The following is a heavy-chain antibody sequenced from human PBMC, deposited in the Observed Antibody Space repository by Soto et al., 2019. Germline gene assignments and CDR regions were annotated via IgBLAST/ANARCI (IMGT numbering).Heavy chain of an antibody. D-gene: IGHD4-17*01. CDR1: GGSIISSSYY. CDR3: ARRDYGDYVGWFDP. J-gene: IGHJ5*02. CDR2: IYYSGST. V-gene: IGHV4-39*01. Sequence: PSETLSLTCTVSGGSIISSSYYWGLIRQPPGKGLEWIGSIYYSGSTYYNPSLKSRVTISVDTSKNQFSLKLSSVTAADTAVYYCARRDYGDYVGWFDPWGQGTLVTVSS.